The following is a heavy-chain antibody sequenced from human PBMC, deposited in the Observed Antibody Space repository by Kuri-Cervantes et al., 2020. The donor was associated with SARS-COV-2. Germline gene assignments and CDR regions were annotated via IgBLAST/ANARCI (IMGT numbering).Heavy chain of an antibody. J-gene: IGHJ3*02. CDR1: GYTFTSYW. CDR3: ASHKDSTDTYAFDI. CDR2: IYPGDSDT. Sequence: GGSLRLSGKGSGYTFTSYWIGWVRQMLGKGLEWMGIIYPGDSDTRYSPSFQGQVTISADKSISTAYLQWSSLKASDTAMYYCASHKDSTDTYAFDIWGQGKMGTVSS. V-gene: IGHV5-51*01. D-gene: IGHD2-2*01.